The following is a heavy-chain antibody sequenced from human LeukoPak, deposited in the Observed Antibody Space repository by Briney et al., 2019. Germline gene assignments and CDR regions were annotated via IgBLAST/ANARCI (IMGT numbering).Heavy chain of an antibody. CDR3: ARGQYYYDSGGYYSYFEWGMDV. Sequence: SETLSLTCTVSGGSISSYYWSWIRQPPGKGLEWIGYIYYSGSTNYNPSLKSRVTISVDTSKNQFSLKLSSVTAADTAVYYCARGQYYYDSGGYYSYFEWGMDVWGQGTTVTVSS. CDR1: GGSISSYY. J-gene: IGHJ6*02. CDR2: IYYSGST. V-gene: IGHV4-59*01. D-gene: IGHD3-22*01.